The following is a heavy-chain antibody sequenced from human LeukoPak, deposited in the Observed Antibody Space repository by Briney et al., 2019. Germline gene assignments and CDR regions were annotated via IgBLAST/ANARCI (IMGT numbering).Heavy chain of an antibody. CDR3: ARGETVTTVHQYYYYGMDV. CDR2: IYYSGST. CDR1: GGSISSGGYY. Sequence: SQTLSLTCNVSGGSISSGGYYWSWIRQHPGKGLEWIGYIYYSGSTYYNPSLKSRVTISVDTSKNQFSLKLSSVTAADTAVYYCARGETVTTVHQYYYYGMDVWGQGTTVTVSS. D-gene: IGHD4-11*01. V-gene: IGHV4-31*03. J-gene: IGHJ6*02.